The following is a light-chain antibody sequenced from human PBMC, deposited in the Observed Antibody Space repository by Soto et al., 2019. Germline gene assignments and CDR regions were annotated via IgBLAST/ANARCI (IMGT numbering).Light chain of an antibody. CDR2: EVT. CDR3: SSYAGRTLYV. J-gene: IGLJ1*01. Sequence: QPSLTFPRSTCGSPGQSVTISCTGTSSDVGGYDYVSWYQQRPGKAPQRLIHEVTKRPSGVPDRFSGSKSGNTASLTVSGLQAEDEADYYCSSYAGRTLYVFGTGTKVTVL. CDR1: SSDVGGYDY. V-gene: IGLV2-8*01.